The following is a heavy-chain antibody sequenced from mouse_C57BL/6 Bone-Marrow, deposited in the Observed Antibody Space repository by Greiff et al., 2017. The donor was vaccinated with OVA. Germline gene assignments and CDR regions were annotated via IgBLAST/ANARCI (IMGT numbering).Heavy chain of an antibody. CDR1: GFTFSDYY. CDR2: INYDGSST. D-gene: IGHD2-5*01. J-gene: IGHJ1*03. CDR3: ARGDYSNWYFDV. Sequence: EVHLVESEGGLVQPGSSMKLSCTASGFTFSDYYMAWVRQVPEKGLEWVANINYDGSSTYYLDSLKSRFIISRDNAKNILYLQMSSLKSEDTATYYCARGDYSNWYFDVWGTGTTVTVSS. V-gene: IGHV5-16*01.